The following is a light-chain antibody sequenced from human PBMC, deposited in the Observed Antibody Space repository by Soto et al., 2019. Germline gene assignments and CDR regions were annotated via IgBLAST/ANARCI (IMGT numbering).Light chain of an antibody. CDR1: ISDVGSYNY. Sequence: QSALTQPASVSGSPGQSITISCTGTISDVGSYNYVSWYQKYPGKAPKLMIYDVSTRPSGVSDRFSCSKSGNTASLTISGLRAEDEADYYCGSYTSCSKYVFGTGTNVTGL. V-gene: IGLV2-14*03. CDR2: DVS. CDR3: GSYTSCSKYV. J-gene: IGLJ1*01.